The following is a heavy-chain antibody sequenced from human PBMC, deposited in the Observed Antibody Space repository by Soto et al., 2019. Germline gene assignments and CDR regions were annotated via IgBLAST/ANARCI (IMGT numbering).Heavy chain of an antibody. Sequence: SETLSLTCTVSGDSIISSNYYWAWIRQSPGKGLEWIGNMYYSGSTYYNLSLKGRVTMSVDTSKNQLSLKISSVTAADTSVYYCARIVVIPAAPDYYNYYGVDVWGQGTTVTVS. CDR2: MYYSGST. CDR1: GDSIISSNYY. D-gene: IGHD2-2*01. V-gene: IGHV4-39*01. J-gene: IGHJ6*02. CDR3: ARIVVIPAAPDYYNYYGVDV.